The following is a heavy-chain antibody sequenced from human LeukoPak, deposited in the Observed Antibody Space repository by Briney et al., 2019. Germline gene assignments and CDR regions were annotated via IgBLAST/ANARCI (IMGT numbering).Heavy chain of an antibody. CDR1: GGSISSYY. CDR3: AREQISMIRGFDN. D-gene: IGHD3-10*01. Sequence: PPETLSLTCTVSGGSISSYYWSWIRQPPGKGLELIGYIYYSGNTNYNPSLKSRVTISIDTSKKQFSLKLTSVTAADTAVYYCAREQISMIRGFDNWGQGTLVTVSS. V-gene: IGHV4-59*01. CDR2: IYYSGNT. J-gene: IGHJ4*02.